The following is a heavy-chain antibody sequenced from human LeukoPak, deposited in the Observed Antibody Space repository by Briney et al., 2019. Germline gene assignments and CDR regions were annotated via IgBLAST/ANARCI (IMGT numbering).Heavy chain of an antibody. CDR3: AKEGRSLQTY. D-gene: IGHD5-24*01. CDR1: GFTLSSYA. J-gene: IGHJ4*02. CDR2: IKEDGTET. V-gene: IGHV3-7*03. Sequence: PGGSLRLPCAASGFTLSSYAMSWVRLAPGKGLEWVANIKEDGTETYYVDSVKGRFTISRDNAKNSLYLQMNSLRVEDTAVYYCAKEGRSLQTYWGQGTLVTVSS.